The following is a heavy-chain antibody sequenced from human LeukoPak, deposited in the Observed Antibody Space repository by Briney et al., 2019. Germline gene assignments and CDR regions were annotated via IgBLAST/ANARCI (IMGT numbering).Heavy chain of an antibody. J-gene: IGHJ3*02. CDR2: INHSGST. CDR3: ARGTFVVVPAASMLFDI. CDR1: GGSFSGYY. V-gene: IGHV4-34*01. D-gene: IGHD2-2*01. Sequence: SETLSLTCAVYGGSFSGYYWSWIRQPPGKGLEWIGEINHSGSTNYNPSLKSRVTISVDTSKNQFSLKLSSVTAADTAVYYCARGTFVVVPAASMLFDIWGQGTMVTVSS.